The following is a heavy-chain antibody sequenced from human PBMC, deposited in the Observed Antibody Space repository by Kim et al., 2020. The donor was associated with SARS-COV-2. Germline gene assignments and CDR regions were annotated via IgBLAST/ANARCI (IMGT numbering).Heavy chain of an antibody. CDR1: GGSISSYY. Sequence: SETLSLTCSVSGGSISSYYWTWIRQPPGKGLEWIWYIHHSGSTNYNPSLKSRVTASLDASNNQFSLKVSSVTAADTAVYYCARASCTGGVCRLFDYWGQGTLVTISS. V-gene: IGHV4-59*13. CDR2: IHHSGST. CDR3: ARASCTGGVCRLFDY. J-gene: IGHJ4*02. D-gene: IGHD2-8*02.